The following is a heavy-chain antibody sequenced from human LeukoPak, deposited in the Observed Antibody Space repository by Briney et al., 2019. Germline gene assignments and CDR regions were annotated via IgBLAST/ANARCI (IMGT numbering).Heavy chain of an antibody. CDR1: GATFSSYT. V-gene: IGHV1-69*02. CDR2: IIPSLGIA. Sequence: SVKVSCKASGATFSSYTISWVRQCTGQGLEWMGRIIPSLGIANYAQKFQGRVTITAEKSTSIADMELSSLRSEDTAVYYCASWSESDTIFGVPRGNWFDPWGQGTLVTVSS. CDR3: ASWSESDTIFGVPRGNWFDP. J-gene: IGHJ5*02. D-gene: IGHD3-3*01.